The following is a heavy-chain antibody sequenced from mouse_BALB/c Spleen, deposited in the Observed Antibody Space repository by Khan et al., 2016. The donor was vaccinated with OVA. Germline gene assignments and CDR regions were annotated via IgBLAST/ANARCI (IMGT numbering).Heavy chain of an antibody. J-gene: IGHJ2*01. CDR2: IYPVDGSS. CDR3: ARGYYGYLDY. Sequence: QVQLQQSGPELVRPGASVKMSCKASGYTLTSYYIHWVKQRPGQGLEWIGWIYPVDGSSKYNEKFKGKSTLTGDKSSSTAYMLLSSLTSEDSAIYFCARGYYGYLDYWGQGTTLTVSS. V-gene: IGHV1S56*01. D-gene: IGHD1-1*01. CDR1: GYTLTSYY.